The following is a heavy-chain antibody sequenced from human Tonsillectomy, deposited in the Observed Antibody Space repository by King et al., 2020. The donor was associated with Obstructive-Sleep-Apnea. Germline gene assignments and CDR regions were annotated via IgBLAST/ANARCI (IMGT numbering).Heavy chain of an antibody. CDR2: IRYDGSDK. CDR3: AKDYGDYKTFDY. CDR1: RFTFSAYG. D-gene: IGHD4-17*01. J-gene: IGHJ4*02. V-gene: IGHV3-30*02. Sequence: VQLVESGGGVVQPWGSLRLSCAASRFTFSAYGMHWVRQTPGKGLEWVAFIRYDGSDKDYADSVKGRFTISRDNSKNTLYLKMNSLRAEDTAVYYCAKDYGDYKTFDYWGQGTLVTVSS.